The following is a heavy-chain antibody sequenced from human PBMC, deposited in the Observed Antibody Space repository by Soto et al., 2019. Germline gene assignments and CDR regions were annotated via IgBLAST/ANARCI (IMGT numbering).Heavy chain of an antibody. CDR2: IYHSGST. Sequence: SETLSLTCAVSGGSISSGGYSWSWIRLPPGKGLEWIGYIYHSGSTYYNPSLKSRVTISVDRSKNQFSLKLSSVTAADTAVYYCARALLGYCSSTSCYTPLFDYWGQGTLVTVSS. D-gene: IGHD2-2*02. CDR3: ARALLGYCSSTSCYTPLFDY. CDR1: GGSISSGGYS. J-gene: IGHJ4*02. V-gene: IGHV4-30-2*01.